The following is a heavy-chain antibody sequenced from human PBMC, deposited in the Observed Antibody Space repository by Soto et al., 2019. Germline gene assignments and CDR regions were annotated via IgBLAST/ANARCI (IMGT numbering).Heavy chain of an antibody. V-gene: IGHV4-59*12. CDR3: ARRWGCSGGSCYWPDAFDI. J-gene: IGHJ3*02. CDR2: IYYSGST. CDR1: GGSISSYY. D-gene: IGHD2-15*01. Sequence: SETLSLTCTVSGGSISSYYWSWIRQPPGKGLEWIGYIYYSGSTNYNPSLKSRVTISVDTSKNQFSLKLSSVTAADTAVYYCARRWGCSGGSCYWPDAFDIWGQGTMVTVSS.